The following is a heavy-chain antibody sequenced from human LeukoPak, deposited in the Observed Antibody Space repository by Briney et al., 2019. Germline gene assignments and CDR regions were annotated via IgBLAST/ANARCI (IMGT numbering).Heavy chain of an antibody. J-gene: IGHJ4*02. D-gene: IGHD3-10*01. Sequence: GGSLRLSCAASGFTFDDYVMHWVRQAPGKGLEWVSGISWNSGSIGYADSVKGRFTISRDNAKNSLYLQMNSLRAEDTALYYCAKDKGDHYYGSGSYSDYWGQGTLVTVSS. CDR2: ISWNSGSI. CDR1: GFTFDDYV. V-gene: IGHV3-9*01. CDR3: AKDKGDHYYGSGSYSDY.